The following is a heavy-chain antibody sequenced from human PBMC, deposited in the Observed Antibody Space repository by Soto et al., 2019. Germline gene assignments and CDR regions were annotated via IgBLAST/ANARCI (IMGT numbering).Heavy chain of an antibody. CDR1: GFTFSSYA. D-gene: IGHD3-10*01. J-gene: IGHJ4*02. CDR2: VSGSGGTT. Sequence: EVQLLESGGGLVQPGGSLRLSCAASGFTFSSYAISWVRQAPGKGLGWVSAVSGSGGTTYYADSVKGRFTISRDNSKNTLYLHMNSLSSEDTAVYYCAKSAGGFDYWGQGTLVTVSS. CDR3: AKSAGGFDY. V-gene: IGHV3-23*01.